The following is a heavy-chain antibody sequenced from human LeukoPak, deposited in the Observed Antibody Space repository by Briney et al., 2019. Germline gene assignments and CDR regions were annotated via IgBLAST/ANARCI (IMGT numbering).Heavy chain of an antibody. CDR3: ARANEQLVRYGMDV. J-gene: IGHJ6*02. V-gene: IGHV1-8*01. Sequence: ASVKVSCKASGYTFTSYDINWVRQATGQGLEWMGWMNPNSGNTGYAQKFQGRVTMTRNTSISTAYMELSSLRSEDTAVYYCARANEQLVRYGMDVWGQGTMVTVSS. CDR2: MNPNSGNT. D-gene: IGHD6-6*01. CDR1: GYTFTSYD.